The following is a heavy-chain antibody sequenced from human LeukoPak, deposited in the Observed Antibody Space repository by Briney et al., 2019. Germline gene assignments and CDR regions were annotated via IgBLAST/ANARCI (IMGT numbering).Heavy chain of an antibody. V-gene: IGHV4-59*08. Sequence: PSETLSLTCTVSGGSTSSYYWSWIRQPPGKGLEWIGYIYYSGSTNYNPSLKSRVTISVDKSKNQFSLKLSSVTAADAAVYYCARTSYNWNSCFDYWGQGTLVTVSS. J-gene: IGHJ4*02. CDR1: GGSTSSYY. D-gene: IGHD1-7*01. CDR2: IYYSGST. CDR3: ARTSYNWNSCFDY.